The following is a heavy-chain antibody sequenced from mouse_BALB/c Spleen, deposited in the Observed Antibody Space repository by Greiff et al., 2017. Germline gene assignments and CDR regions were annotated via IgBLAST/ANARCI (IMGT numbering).Heavy chain of an antibody. J-gene: IGHJ4*01. D-gene: IGHD2-1*01. CDR2: ISYSGST. V-gene: IGHV3-2*02. CDR3: ARYYGNYEGLYYYAMDY. CDR1: GYSITSDYA. Sequence: EVKVEESGPGLVKPSQSLSLTCTVTGYSITSDYAWNWIRQFPGNKLEWMGYISYSGSTSYNPSLKSRISITRDTSKNQFFLQLNSVTTEDTATYYCARYYGNYEGLYYYAMDYWGQGTSVTVSS.